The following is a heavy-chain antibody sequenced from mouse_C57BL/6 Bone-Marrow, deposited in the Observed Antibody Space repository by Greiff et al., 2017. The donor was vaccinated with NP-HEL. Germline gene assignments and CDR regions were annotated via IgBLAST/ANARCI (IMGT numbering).Heavy chain of an antibody. CDR3: ARKGDGYPWFAY. J-gene: IGHJ3*01. V-gene: IGHV1-52*01. CDR2: IDPSDSET. CDR1: GYTFTSYW. Sequence: QVHVKQPGAELVRPGSSVKLSCKASGYTFTSYWMHWVKQRPIQGLEWIGNIDPSDSETHYNQKFKDKATLTVDKSSSTAYMQLSSLTSEASAVYYCARKGDGYPWFAYWGQGTLVTVSA. D-gene: IGHD2-3*01.